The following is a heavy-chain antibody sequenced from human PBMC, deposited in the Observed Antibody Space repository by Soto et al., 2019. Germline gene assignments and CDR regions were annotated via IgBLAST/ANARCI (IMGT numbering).Heavy chain of an antibody. J-gene: IGHJ4*02. CDR2: IDPSGNGT. CDR3: AINYYDSSGYLY. CDR1: GHTLINYY. Sequence: GASVKVSCKTSGHTLINYYMHWVRQAPGQGLDWLGKIDPSGNGTSYAERLQGRITLTSDTSTKTVYVELSSLRSEDTAIYYCAINYYDSSGYLYWGQGTLVTVSS. V-gene: IGHV1-46*01. D-gene: IGHD3-22*01.